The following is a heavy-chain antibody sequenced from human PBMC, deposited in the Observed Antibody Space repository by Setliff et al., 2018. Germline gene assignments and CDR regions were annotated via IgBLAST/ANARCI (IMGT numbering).Heavy chain of an antibody. CDR1: GFTFSRFG. V-gene: IGHV3-30*02. Sequence: GGSLRLSCAASGFTFSRFGMYWVRQAPGKGLEWVAFVRYDGSNKYYADHVRGRFTISRDDSKNTVSLEMNGLRVEDTAVYYCAKEIQARRGPVYDSSALAFDYWGQGTLVTVSS. J-gene: IGHJ4*01. CDR3: AKEIQARRGPVYDSSALAFDY. D-gene: IGHD3-22*01. CDR2: VRYDGSNK.